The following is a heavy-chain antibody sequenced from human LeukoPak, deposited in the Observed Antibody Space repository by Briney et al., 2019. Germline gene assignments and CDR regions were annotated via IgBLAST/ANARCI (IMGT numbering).Heavy chain of an antibody. CDR3: ARLGWELWGHCYYYYGMDV. D-gene: IGHD1-26*01. CDR1: GGSISSGSYY. V-gene: IGHV4-61*02. Sequence: PSQTLSLTCTVSGGSISSGSYYWSWIRQPAGKGLEWIGRIYTSGSTNYNPSLKSRVTISVDTSKNQFSLKLSSVTAADTAVYYCARLGWELWGHCYYYYGMDVWGQGTTVTVSS. J-gene: IGHJ6*02. CDR2: IYTSGST.